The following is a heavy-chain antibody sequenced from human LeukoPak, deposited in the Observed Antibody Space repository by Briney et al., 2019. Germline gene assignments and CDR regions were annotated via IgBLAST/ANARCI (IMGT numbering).Heavy chain of an antibody. CDR2: IIPIFGTA. CDR3: ARFKGIVVVPAAKGVRNYYYMDV. Sequence: SVKVSCKASGGTFSSYAISWVRQAPGQGLEWMGGIIPIFGTANYAQKFQGRVTITADESTSTAYMELSSLRSEDTAVYYCARFKGIVVVPAAKGVRNYYYMDVWGKGTTVTVSS. CDR1: GGTFSSYA. J-gene: IGHJ6*03. V-gene: IGHV1-69*01. D-gene: IGHD2-2*01.